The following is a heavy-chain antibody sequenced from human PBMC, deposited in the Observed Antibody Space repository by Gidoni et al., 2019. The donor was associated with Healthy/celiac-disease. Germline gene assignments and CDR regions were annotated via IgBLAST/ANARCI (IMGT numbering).Heavy chain of an antibody. CDR3: TRRYDSSGYYYYFDY. J-gene: IGHJ4*02. CDR1: GFTFGDYA. V-gene: IGHV3-49*04. Sequence: EVQLVESGGGLVQPGRSLRLSCTASGFTFGDYAMSWVRQAPGKGLEWVGFIRSKAYGGTTEYAASVKGRFTISRDDSKSIAYLQMNSLKTEDTAVYYCTRRYDSSGYYYYFDYWGQGTLVTVSS. CDR2: IRSKAYGGTT. D-gene: IGHD3-22*01.